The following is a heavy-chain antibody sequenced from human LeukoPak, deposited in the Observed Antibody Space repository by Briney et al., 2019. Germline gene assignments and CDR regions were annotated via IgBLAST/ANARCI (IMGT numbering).Heavy chain of an antibody. CDR3: ARHGRSVVVTAISNFDY. CDR2: IYYTGST. CDR1: GGSINNYY. D-gene: IGHD2-21*02. J-gene: IGHJ4*02. Sequence: PSETLSLTCTVSGGSINNYYWSWIRQPPGKGLEWIGFIYYTGSTNYNPSLKSRVTISVDTSKNQFSLKLSSVTAADTAVYYCARHGRSVVVTAISNFDYWGQGTLVTVSS. V-gene: IGHV4-59*08.